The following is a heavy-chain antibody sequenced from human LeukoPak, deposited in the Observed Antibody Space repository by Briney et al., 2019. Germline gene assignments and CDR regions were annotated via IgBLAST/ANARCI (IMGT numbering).Heavy chain of an antibody. D-gene: IGHD3-9*01. CDR3: AKSQYDILTGADY. V-gene: IGHV3-30*18. CDR2: TSYDEAEK. J-gene: IGHJ4*02. Sequence: GGSLRLSCEASGFTFNNYGMHWVRQAPGKGLEWVAVTSYDEAEKYYGDSVKGRFTISRDNSKNTLYLQMNSLRAEDTAVYYCAKSQYDILTGADYWGQGTLVTVSS. CDR1: GFTFNNYG.